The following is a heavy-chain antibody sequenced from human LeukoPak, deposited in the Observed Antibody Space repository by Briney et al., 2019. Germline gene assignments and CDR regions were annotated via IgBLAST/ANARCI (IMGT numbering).Heavy chain of an antibody. CDR3: ARTYYYDSSGYDAFDI. V-gene: IGHV4-59*08. CDR1: GGSISSYY. Sequence: TETLSLTYTVSGGSISSYYWSWIRQPPGKGLEWIGYIYYSGSTNYNPSLKSRVTISVDTSKNQFSLKLSSVTAADTAVYYCARTYYYDSSGYDAFDIWGQGTMVTVSS. CDR2: IYYSGST. J-gene: IGHJ3*02. D-gene: IGHD3-22*01.